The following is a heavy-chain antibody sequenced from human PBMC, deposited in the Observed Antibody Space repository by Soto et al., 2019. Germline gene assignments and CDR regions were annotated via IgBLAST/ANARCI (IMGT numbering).Heavy chain of an antibody. CDR2: IHYSGRT. CDR3: ARQNSGSDWVGAFDI. Sequence: QLQLQESGPGLVKPSETLSLTCTVSGGSIRSSSYYWGWIRQPPGKGLEWIGSIHYSGRTYYTPSPKRRVTIAVDTSKNEFAKKLSSANAADTAVYYCARQNSGSDWVGAFDIWGQGTMVTVSA. J-gene: IGHJ3*02. V-gene: IGHV4-39*01. D-gene: IGHD1-26*01. CDR1: GGSIRSSSYY.